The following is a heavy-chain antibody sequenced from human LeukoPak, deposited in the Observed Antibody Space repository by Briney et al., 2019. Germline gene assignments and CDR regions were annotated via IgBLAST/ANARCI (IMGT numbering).Heavy chain of an antibody. CDR1: GFTFSSYE. D-gene: IGHD3-22*01. CDR2: ISTSGSPI. Sequence: GGSLRLSCAASGFTFSSYEMNWVRQAPGKGLEWVSYISTSGSPIYYGNSVKGRFTISRDNAENSLYLQMNSLRAEDTALYYCARRGFYDTSGYLFDHWGQGTLVTVSS. J-gene: IGHJ4*02. V-gene: IGHV3-48*03. CDR3: ARRGFYDTSGYLFDH.